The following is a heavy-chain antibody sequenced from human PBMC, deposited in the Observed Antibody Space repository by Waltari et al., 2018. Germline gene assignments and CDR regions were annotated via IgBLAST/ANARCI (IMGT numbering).Heavy chain of an antibody. CDR2: IRSKPNNYAT. J-gene: IGHJ4*02. Sequence: EVQLVESGGGLVQPGGSLKLSCAASGFTFSGSAMHWVRQASGKGLEWIGRIRSKPNNYATAYAASVEGRFTISRDDSKNTAYLQMNSLKTEDTAVYYCTTLEDFDYWGQGTLVTVSS. V-gene: IGHV3-73*01. CDR3: TTLEDFDY. CDR1: GFTFSGSA.